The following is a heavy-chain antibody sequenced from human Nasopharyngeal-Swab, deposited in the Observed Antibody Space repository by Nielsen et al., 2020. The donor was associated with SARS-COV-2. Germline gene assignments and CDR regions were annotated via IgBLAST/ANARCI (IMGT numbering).Heavy chain of an antibody. V-gene: IGHV1-18*01. CDR2: ISVYNGNT. CDR3: ARGNGWYPDH. Sequence: KVSCQASGYTFANYGVSWVRQAPGQGHEWGGWISVYNGNTGYAQNFQGRVTMTTDTSTNTGYLELRSLRSDDTAVYYCARGNGWYPDHWGQGTLVTVSS. CDR1: GYTFANYG. J-gene: IGHJ4*02. D-gene: IGHD6-19*01.